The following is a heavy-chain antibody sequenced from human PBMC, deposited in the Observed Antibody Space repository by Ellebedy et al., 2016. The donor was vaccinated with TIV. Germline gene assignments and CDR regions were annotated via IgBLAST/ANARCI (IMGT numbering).Heavy chain of an antibody. V-gene: IGHV5-51*01. CDR1: GYSFTSYW. J-gene: IGHJ4*02. CDR3: ARQYGSGSYYFGGAYYFDY. D-gene: IGHD3-10*01. CDR2: IYPGDSDT. Sequence: GESLKISXKGSGYSFTSYWIGRVRQMPGKGLEWMGIIYPGDSDTRYSPSFQGQVTISADKSISTAYLQWSSLKASDTAMYYCARQYGSGSYYFGGAYYFDYWGQGTLVTVSS.